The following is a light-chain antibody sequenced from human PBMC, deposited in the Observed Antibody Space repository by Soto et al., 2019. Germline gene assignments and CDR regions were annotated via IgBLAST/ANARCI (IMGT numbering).Light chain of an antibody. V-gene: IGKV1-5*03. CDR3: QHYNSYSEA. CDR1: QSIGSW. Sequence: GDRVTITCRASQSIGSWLAWYQQKPGKAPNLLIYKASSLESGVPSRFSGSGSGTEFTLTISSLQPDDFATYYCQHYNSYSEAFGQGTKGDIK. J-gene: IGKJ1*01. CDR2: KAS.